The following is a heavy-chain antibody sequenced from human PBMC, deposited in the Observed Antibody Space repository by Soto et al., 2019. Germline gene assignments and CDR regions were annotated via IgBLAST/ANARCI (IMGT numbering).Heavy chain of an antibody. CDR1: GGSISSSSYY. CDR2: IYYSGST. CDR3: ARQDIVVAELGYFDY. Sequence: SETLSLTCTVSGGSISSSSYYWGWIRQPPGKGLEWIGSIYYSGSTYYNPSLKSRVTISVDTSKNQFSLKLSSVTAADTAVYYCARQDIVVAELGYFDYWGQGTLVTVSS. J-gene: IGHJ4*02. V-gene: IGHV4-39*01. D-gene: IGHD2-15*01.